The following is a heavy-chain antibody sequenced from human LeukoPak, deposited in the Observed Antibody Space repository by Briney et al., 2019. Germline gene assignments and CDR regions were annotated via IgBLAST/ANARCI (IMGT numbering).Heavy chain of an antibody. CDR1: GGSFSGYY. Sequence: PSETLSLTCAVYGGSFSGYYWSWIRQPPGKGLEWIGEINHSGSTNYNPSLKSRVTISVDTSKNQFSLKLSSVTAADTAVYYCARGHDDFWSGYYRRTGSGKFDPWGQGTLVTVPS. CDR2: INHSGST. J-gene: IGHJ5*02. V-gene: IGHV4-34*01. CDR3: ARGHDDFWSGYYRRTGSGKFDP. D-gene: IGHD3-3*01.